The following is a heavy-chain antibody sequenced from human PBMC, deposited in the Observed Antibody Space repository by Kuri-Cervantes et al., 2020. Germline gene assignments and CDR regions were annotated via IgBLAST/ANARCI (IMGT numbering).Heavy chain of an antibody. CDR3: ARANSGYDFYYYYGMDV. CDR2: IYYSGST. D-gene: IGHD5-12*01. V-gene: IGHV4-30-4*01. J-gene: IGHJ6*02. CDR1: GGSISSYY. Sequence: SETLSLTCTVSGGSISSYYWSWIRQPPGKGLEWIGYIYYSGSTYYNPSLKSRVTISVDTSKNQFSLKLSSVTAADTAVYYCARANSGYDFYYYYGMDVWGQGTTVTVCS.